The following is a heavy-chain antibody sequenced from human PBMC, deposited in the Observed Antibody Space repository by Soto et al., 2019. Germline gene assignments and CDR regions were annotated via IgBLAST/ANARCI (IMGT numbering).Heavy chain of an antibody. V-gene: IGHV1-8*01. CDR1: GYTFTSYD. Sequence: QEQLVQSGAEVKKPGASVKVSCKASGYTFTSYDITWVRQATGQGLEWRGWMNPNNGNTGYAQKFQGRVNMTRNTSISTAYMELSSLRSEDTAVYYCATERWEDAFDIWGQGTMVTVSS. CDR2: MNPNNGNT. J-gene: IGHJ3*02. CDR3: ATERWEDAFDI. D-gene: IGHD1-26*01.